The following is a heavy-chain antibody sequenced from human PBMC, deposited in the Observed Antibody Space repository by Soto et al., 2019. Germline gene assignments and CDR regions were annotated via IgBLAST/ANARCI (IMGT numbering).Heavy chain of an antibody. V-gene: IGHV5-51*01. CDR3: ARQDGFGLYYFDY. D-gene: IGHD3-10*01. Sequence: SLKISCKTSGYSFTGYWVAWVRQTPGRGLEWMGIIYPADSDIRYSPSFQGQVTISADKSISTVYLQWSSLKASDTAMYYCARQDGFGLYYFDYWGQGTLVTVSS. J-gene: IGHJ4*02. CDR1: GYSFTGYW. CDR2: IYPADSDI.